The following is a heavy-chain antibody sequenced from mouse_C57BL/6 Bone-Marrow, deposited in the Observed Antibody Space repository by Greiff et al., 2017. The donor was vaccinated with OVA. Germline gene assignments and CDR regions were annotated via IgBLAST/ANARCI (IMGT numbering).Heavy chain of an antibody. CDR2: IYPRSGNT. Sequence: VQLQQSGAELARPGASVKLSCKASGYTFTSYGISWVKQRTGQGLEWIGKIYPRSGNTDYNKKFKGKATLTADKSSSTAYMELRSLTSEDSAVYFCARWGTGAFYYWGQGTTLTVSS. D-gene: IGHD4-1*01. J-gene: IGHJ2*01. CDR3: ARWGTGAFYY. CDR1: GYTFTSYG. V-gene: IGHV1-81*01.